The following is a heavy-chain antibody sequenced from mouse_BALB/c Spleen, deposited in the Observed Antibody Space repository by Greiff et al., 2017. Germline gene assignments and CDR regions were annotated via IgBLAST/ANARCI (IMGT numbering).Heavy chain of an antibody. CDR1: GYTFTSYT. Sequence: QVQLQQSGAELARPGASVKMSCKASGYTFTSYTMHWVKQRPGQGLEWIGYINPISGYTNYNQKFKDKATLTADKSSSTAYMQLSSLTSEDSAVYYCARDGLGSWFAYWGQGTLVTVSA. V-gene: IGHV1-4*01. CDR3: ARDGLGSWFAY. D-gene: IGHD4-1*01. J-gene: IGHJ3*01. CDR2: INPISGYT.